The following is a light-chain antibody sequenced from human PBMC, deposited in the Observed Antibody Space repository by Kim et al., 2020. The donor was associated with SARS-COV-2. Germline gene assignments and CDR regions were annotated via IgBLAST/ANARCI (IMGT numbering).Light chain of an antibody. CDR2: RNN. Sequence: ETAPLTCTGNSNNVGNRGAAWLQQHQGHPPKLLSYRNNNRPSGISERLSASRSGNTASLTITGLQPEDEADYYCSAWDSSLSAWVFGGGTQLTVL. CDR1: SNNVGNRG. CDR3: SAWDSSLSAWV. J-gene: IGLJ3*02. V-gene: IGLV10-54*01.